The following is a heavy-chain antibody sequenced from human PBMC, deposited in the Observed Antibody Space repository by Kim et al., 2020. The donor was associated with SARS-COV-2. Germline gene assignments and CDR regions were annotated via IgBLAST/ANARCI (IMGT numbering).Heavy chain of an antibody. CDR3: AREDSSSRYSDFDY. J-gene: IGHJ4*02. V-gene: IGHV1-3*01. Sequence: SFQGRVTITRDTSASTAYMELSSMRSEDTAGYYCAREDSSSRYSDFDYWGQGTLVTVSS. D-gene: IGHD6-13*01.